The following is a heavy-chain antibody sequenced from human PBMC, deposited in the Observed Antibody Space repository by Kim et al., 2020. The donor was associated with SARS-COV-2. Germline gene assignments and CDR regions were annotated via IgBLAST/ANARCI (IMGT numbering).Heavy chain of an antibody. CDR2: ISHDGNNK. D-gene: IGHD2-15*01. J-gene: IGHJ4*02. Sequence: GRSLRLSCAASGFTFNPYAMQWVRQAPGKGLEGVAVISHDGNNKNYVGSVKGRFTISRHNSKNTLYLQMNSLRTEDTAVYYCARDVGGSFDYWGQGTLVT. V-gene: IGHV3-30-3*01. CDR3: ARDVGGSFDY. CDR1: GFTFNPYA.